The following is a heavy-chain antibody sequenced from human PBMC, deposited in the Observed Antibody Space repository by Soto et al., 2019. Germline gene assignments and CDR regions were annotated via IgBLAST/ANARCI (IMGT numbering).Heavy chain of an antibody. D-gene: IGHD3-3*01. J-gene: IGHJ6*02. CDR3: ARGRFLEWLSDGMDV. V-gene: IGHV4-34*01. CDR1: GGSFSGYY. Sequence: QVQLQQWGAGLLKPSETLSLTCAVYGGSFSGYYWSWIRQHPGKGLEWIGEINHSGSTNYNPSLKSRVTISVDTSQKQFSLKLSSVTAAATAVYYCARGRFLEWLSDGMDVWGQGTTVTVSS. CDR2: INHSGST.